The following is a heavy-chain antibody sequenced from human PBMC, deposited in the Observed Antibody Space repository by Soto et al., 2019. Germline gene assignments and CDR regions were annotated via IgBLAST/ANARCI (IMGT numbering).Heavy chain of an antibody. D-gene: IGHD3-10*01. V-gene: IGHV4-31*03. CDR2: INHRGSL. CDR1: VGSMTTCDQY. Sequence: SETLSRTCTFTVGSMTTCDQYVTLIRHLPGEGLEWFGYINHRGSLYYNPSLESRVSMSVDTSKNQFSLNLSSVTAADTAVYYCATETTKRPGRNMEVWGKGTTVTVSS. CDR3: ATETTKRPGRNMEV. J-gene: IGHJ6*04.